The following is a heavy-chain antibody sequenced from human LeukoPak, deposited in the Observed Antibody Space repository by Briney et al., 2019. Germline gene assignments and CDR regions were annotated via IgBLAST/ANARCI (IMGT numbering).Heavy chain of an antibody. J-gene: IGHJ4*02. CDR3: ARGHPPYCSSTSCSYFDY. CDR2: ISSSGSTI. V-gene: IGHV3-11*04. CDR1: GFTFSDYY. Sequence: GGSLRLSCAASGFTFSDYYMSWIRQAPGKGLEWVSYISSSGSTIYYADSVKGRFTISRDNSKNTLYLQMNSLRAEDTAVYYCARGHPPYCSSTSCSYFDYWGQGTLVTVSS. D-gene: IGHD2-2*01.